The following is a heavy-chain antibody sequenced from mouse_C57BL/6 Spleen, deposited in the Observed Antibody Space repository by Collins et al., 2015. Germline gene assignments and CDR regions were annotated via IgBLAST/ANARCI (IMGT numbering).Heavy chain of an antibody. CDR3: ARRTSGLFAY. Sequence: QVQLQQSGAELMKPGASVKLSCKATGYTFTGYWIEWVKQRPGQGLEWIGEIDPSDTYTNFNQKFRGKATLTVDTSSSTAYMWLSSLTSEDSAVYYCARRTSGLFAYWGQGTLVTVSA. V-gene: IGHV1-50*01. CDR2: IDPSDTYT. J-gene: IGHJ3*01. D-gene: IGHD3-2*02. CDR1: GYTFTGYW.